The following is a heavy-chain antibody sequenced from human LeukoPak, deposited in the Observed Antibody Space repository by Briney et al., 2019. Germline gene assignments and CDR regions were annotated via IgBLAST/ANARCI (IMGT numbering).Heavy chain of an antibody. CDR3: AKDGGGTIFGMVIILHYMDV. CDR2: ISYDGSSK. V-gene: IGHV3-30*04. Sequence: TGGSLRLSCAASGFTFSSYAMHWVRQAPGKGLEWVAVISYDGSSKYYADSVKGRFTISRDNSKNTLYLQMNSLRAEDTAVYYCAKDGGGTIFGMVIILHYMDVWGKGTTVTVSS. CDR1: GFTFSSYA. D-gene: IGHD3-3*01. J-gene: IGHJ6*03.